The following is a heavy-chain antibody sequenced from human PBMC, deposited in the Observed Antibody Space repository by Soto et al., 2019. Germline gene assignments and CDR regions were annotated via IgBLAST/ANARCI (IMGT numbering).Heavy chain of an antibody. CDR2: VTANGGSA. J-gene: IGHJ6*02. CDR3: ASXGVGDWANYYYYYGMDV. D-gene: IGHD2-21*02. V-gene: IGHV3-23*01. Sequence: GGSLRLSCAATGFTFSVYAMTWVRQAPGKGLEWVSAVTANGGSAYSADSVKGRFTISRDNSKNTLFLQMNSLRAEDTAVYYCASXGVGDWANYYYYYGMDVWGQGTTVTVSS. CDR1: GFTFSVYA.